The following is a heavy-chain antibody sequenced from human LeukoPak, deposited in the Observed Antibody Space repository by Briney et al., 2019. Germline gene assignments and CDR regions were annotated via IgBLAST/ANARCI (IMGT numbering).Heavy chain of an antibody. D-gene: IGHD2-15*01. CDR2: FSGSGGST. CDR1: GGSISSSN. Sequence: GTLSLTCAVSGGSISSSNWWSWVRQPPGKGLEWVSTFSGSGGSTYYADSVKGRFSISRDNSKNTLYLQMNSLRAEDTAAYYCARSGLNRFDYWGQGTLVTVSS. CDR3: ARSGLNRFDY. V-gene: IGHV3-23*01. J-gene: IGHJ4*02.